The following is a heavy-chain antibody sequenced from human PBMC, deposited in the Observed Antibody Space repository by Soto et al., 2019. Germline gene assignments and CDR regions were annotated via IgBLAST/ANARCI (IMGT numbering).Heavy chain of an antibody. CDR3: GRGVTQGDY. Sequence: QVQLVQSGAEVKKPGASVKVSCKASGYMFTSYAISWVRQAPGQGLEWMGWISAYNGNTNYAQKLQGRVTMTTDTSTSTAYMALRSMRSADAAVDYCGRGVTQGDYWGQGTLVTVSS. J-gene: IGHJ4*02. V-gene: IGHV1-18*01. CDR1: GYMFTSYA. CDR2: ISAYNGNT. D-gene: IGHD2-21*02.